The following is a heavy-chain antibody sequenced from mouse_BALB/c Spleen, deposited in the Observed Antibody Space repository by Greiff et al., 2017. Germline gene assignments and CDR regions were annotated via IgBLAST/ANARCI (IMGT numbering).Heavy chain of an antibody. CDR1: GFTFSDYY. CDR2: ISDGGSYT. J-gene: IGHJ4*01. D-gene: IGHD2-4*01. V-gene: IGHV5-4*02. Sequence: EVKVVESGGGLVKPGGSLKLSCAASGFTFSDYYMYWVRQTPEKRLEWVATISDGGSYTYYPDSVKGRFTISRDNAKNNLYLQMSSLKSEDTAMYYCARSPYDYDGYYAMDYWGQGTSVTVSS. CDR3: ARSPYDYDGYYAMDY.